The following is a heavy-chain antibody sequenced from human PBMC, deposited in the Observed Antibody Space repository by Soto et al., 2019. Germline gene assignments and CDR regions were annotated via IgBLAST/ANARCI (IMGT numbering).Heavy chain of an antibody. J-gene: IGHJ6*02. Sequence: PWGSLRLSCAASGFTFSSDGMHWVRQAPGKGLGGGAVIRYDVSKKYNAGSVKGRFTISRDNSKNTLYLQMSSLRAEDTALYYCVKDGSSGWPYFDDMDVWGQGTTVTVSS. V-gene: IGHV3-30*02. CDR2: IRYDVSKK. CDR3: VKDGSSGWPYFDDMDV. CDR1: GFTFSSDG. D-gene: IGHD6-19*01.